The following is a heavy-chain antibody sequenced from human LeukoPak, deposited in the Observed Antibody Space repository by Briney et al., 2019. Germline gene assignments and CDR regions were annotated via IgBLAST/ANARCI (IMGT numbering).Heavy chain of an antibody. CDR2: ISSNGGST. CDR1: GFTFSNYA. D-gene: IGHD2-2*01. V-gene: IGHV3-64*01. Sequence: PGGPLRLSCAASGFTFSNYAMYWVRQAPGKGLEYVSGISSNGGSTYYARSVKGRFTISRDNSKNTLYLQLGSLRGEDMAVYYCARYRCSSTSCFVDYWGQGTLVTVSS. CDR3: ARYRCSSTSCFVDY. J-gene: IGHJ4*02.